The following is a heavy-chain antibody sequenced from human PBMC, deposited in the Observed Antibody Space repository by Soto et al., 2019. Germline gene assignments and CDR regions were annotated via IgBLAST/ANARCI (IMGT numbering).Heavy chain of an antibody. CDR1: GGTFSSYA. Sequence: EASVKVSCKASGGTFSSYAISWVRQAPGQGLEWMGGIIPIFGTANYAQKFQGRVTITADESTSTAYMELSSLRSEDTAVYYCAIRKEMATIYEPWFDPWGQGTLVTVSS. J-gene: IGHJ5*02. CDR2: IIPIFGTA. D-gene: IGHD5-12*01. CDR3: AIRKEMATIYEPWFDP. V-gene: IGHV1-69*13.